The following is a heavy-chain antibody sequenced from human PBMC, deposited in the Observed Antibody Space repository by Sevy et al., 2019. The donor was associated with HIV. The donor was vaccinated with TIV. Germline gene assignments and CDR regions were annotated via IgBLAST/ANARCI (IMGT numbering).Heavy chain of an antibody. Sequence: ASVKVSCKASGYTFTGYYMHWFRQAPGQGLEWMGWSDPNTGGTKYAQKFQGRVTMTRDTSISTAYMELSRLRSDDTAVYYCARGYCTGGVCGVNWFDPWGQRTLVTVSS. J-gene: IGHJ5*02. V-gene: IGHV1-2*02. CDR3: ARGYCTGGVCGVNWFDP. CDR2: SDPNTGGT. D-gene: IGHD2-8*02. CDR1: GYTFTGYY.